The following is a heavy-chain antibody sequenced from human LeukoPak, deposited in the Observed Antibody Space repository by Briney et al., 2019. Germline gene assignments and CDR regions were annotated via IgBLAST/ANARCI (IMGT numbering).Heavy chain of an antibody. J-gene: IGHJ4*02. CDR3: AKPYYDFWSGYSAPFDY. CDR2: ISYDGSNK. V-gene: IGHV3-30*18. CDR1: GFTFSSYG. Sequence: GGSLRLSCAASGFTFSSYGMHWVRQAPGKGLEWVAVISYDGSNKYYADSVKGRFTISRDNSKNTLYLQMNSLRAEDTAVYYCAKPYYDFWSGYSAPFDYWGQGTLVTVSS. D-gene: IGHD3-3*01.